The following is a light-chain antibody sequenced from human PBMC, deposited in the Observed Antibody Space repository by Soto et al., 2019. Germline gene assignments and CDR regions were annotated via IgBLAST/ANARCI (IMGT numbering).Light chain of an antibody. CDR3: SSYTTSVTYV. CDR2: DVS. V-gene: IGLV2-14*01. Sequence: QSALTQPASVSGSPGQSITISCTGTSSDVGAYNSVSWYQQHPGKAPKLIIYDVSTRPSGISDRFSGSKSGNTACPTISGLQAEDESDYYCSSYTTSVTYVFGTGTKVTVL. J-gene: IGLJ1*01. CDR1: SSDVGAYNS.